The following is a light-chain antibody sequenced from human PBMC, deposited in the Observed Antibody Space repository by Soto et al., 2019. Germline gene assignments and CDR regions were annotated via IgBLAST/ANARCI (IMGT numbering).Light chain of an antibody. V-gene: IGLV2-11*01. J-gene: IGLJ2*01. CDR2: DVS. Sequence: QSVLTQPRSVSGSPGQSVTISCTGTSSDVGGYNYVSWYQQHPGKAPKLMIHDVSKRPSGVPDRFSGSKSGNTASLTISGLQAEDEADYYCCSYAGSLRVFGGGTKLTVL. CDR3: CSYAGSLRV. CDR1: SSDVGGYNY.